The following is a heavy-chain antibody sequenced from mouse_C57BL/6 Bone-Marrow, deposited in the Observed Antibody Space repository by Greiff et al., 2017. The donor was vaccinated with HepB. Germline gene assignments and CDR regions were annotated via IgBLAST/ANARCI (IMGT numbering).Heavy chain of an antibody. V-gene: IGHV1-81*01. CDR1: GYTFTSYG. CDR2: IYPRSGNT. D-gene: IGHD1-1*01. Sequence: VQLQQSGAELARPGASVKLSCKASGYTFTSYGISWVTQRTGQGLEWIGEIYPRSGNTYYNEKFKGKATLTADKSSSTAYMELRSLTSEDSAVYFCARSTTVVAHYAMDYWGQGTSVTVSS. CDR3: ARSTTVVAHYAMDY. J-gene: IGHJ4*01.